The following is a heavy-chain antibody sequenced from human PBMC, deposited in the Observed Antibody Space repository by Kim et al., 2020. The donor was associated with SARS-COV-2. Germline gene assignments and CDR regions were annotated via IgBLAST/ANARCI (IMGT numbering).Heavy chain of an antibody. J-gene: IGHJ4*02. Sequence: SPSSQGHVTISADKSISTAYLQWSSLKASDTAMYYCARLWFEFGGYYIDYWGQGTLVTVSS. V-gene: IGHV5-10-1*01. D-gene: IGHD3-3*01. CDR3: ARLWFEFGGYYIDY.